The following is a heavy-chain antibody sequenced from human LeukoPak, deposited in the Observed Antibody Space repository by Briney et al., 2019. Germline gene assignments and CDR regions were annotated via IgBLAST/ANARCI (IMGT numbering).Heavy chain of an antibody. V-gene: IGHV3-21*01. CDR1: GFTFSSYS. CDR2: ISASSNFI. Sequence: GGSLRLSCVVSGFTFSSYSMSWVRQAPGKGLEWVSSISASSNFISYADSVKGRFTISRDNAKKSLYLQMNSVRAEDTAVYYCARSLLLGTSVDYWGQGTLVTVSS. CDR3: ARSLLLGTSVDY. J-gene: IGHJ4*02. D-gene: IGHD3-22*01.